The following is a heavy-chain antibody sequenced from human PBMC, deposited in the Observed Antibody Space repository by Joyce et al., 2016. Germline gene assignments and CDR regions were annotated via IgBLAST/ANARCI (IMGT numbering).Heavy chain of an antibody. Sequence: VQLQESGPGLVKPSGTLSLTCAVSGGSISSSNWWSWVRQPPGKGLEWIGEIYHSGRTNYSPSLKSRVTMSVDKSKNQFSLKLTSVTAADTAVYFCATDPYGDYFDHWGQGALVTVSS. CDR2: IYHSGRT. V-gene: IGHV4-4*02. D-gene: IGHD4-17*01. J-gene: IGHJ4*02. CDR1: GGSISSSNW. CDR3: ATDPYGDYFDH.